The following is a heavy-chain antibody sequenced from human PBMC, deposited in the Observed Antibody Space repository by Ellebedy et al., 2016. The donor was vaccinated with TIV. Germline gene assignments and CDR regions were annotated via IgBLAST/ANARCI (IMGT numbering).Heavy chain of an antibody. CDR3: AREGRSNWYSGYYYYGMDV. V-gene: IGHV4-39*02. D-gene: IGHD6-13*01. J-gene: IGHJ6*02. Sequence: MPGGSLRLSCTVSGGSIRSSSYYWGWIRQPPGKGLEWIGSIYYSGNTYYNPSLKSQVTISVDTSKNQFSLKVTSVTAADTAIYYCAREGRSNWYSGYYYYGMDVWGQGTTVTVSS. CDR1: GGSIRSSSYY. CDR2: IYYSGNT.